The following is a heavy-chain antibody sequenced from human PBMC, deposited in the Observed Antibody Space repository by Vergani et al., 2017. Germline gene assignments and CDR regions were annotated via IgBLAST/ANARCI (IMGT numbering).Heavy chain of an antibody. CDR3: ARRAERWETLLRDDFDV. D-gene: IGHD1-26*01. V-gene: IGHV4-34*01. CDR2: INHSGTI. Sequence: QVQLQQWGAGLLKPSETLSLTCAVYGGSFSGYYWSWIRQPPGKGLEWIGEINHSGTINYNPTLKSHFNVSIDTSRDHFSLKLRSVSAADTAVYFCARRAERWETLLRDDFDVWGQGTFVTVSP. J-gene: IGHJ3*01. CDR1: GGSFSGYY.